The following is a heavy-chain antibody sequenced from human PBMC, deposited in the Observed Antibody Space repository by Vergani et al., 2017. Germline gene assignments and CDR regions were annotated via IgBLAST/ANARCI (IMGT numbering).Heavy chain of an antibody. V-gene: IGHV3-21*01. CDR1: GFTFSTYA. J-gene: IGHJ6*03. CDR2: ISSSSSYI. Sequence: VQLVESGGGVVQPGRSLRLSCTSSGFTFSTYAMHWVRQAPGKGLEWVSSISSSSSYIYYADSVKGRFTISRDNAKNSLYLQMNSLRAEDTAVYYCARGWYCSSTSCYQGVMDVWGKGP. D-gene: IGHD2-2*01. CDR3: ARGWYCSSTSCYQGVMDV.